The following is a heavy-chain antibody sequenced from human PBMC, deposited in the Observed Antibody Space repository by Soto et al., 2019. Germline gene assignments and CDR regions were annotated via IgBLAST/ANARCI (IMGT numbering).Heavy chain of an antibody. Sequence: ASVKVSCKASGGTFSSYSISWVRQAPGQGLEWMGGFIPKDGETIYAQKFQGRVTMTEDTSTDTAYMELSSLRSEDTAVYYCATDLSITMIGPWFDPWGQGTLVTVSS. D-gene: IGHD3-22*01. CDR2: FIPKDGET. CDR1: GGTFSSYS. CDR3: ATDLSITMIGPWFDP. V-gene: IGHV1-24*01. J-gene: IGHJ5*02.